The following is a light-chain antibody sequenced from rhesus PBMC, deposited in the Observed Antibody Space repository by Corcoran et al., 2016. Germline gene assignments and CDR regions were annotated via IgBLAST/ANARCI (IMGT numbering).Light chain of an antibody. Sequence: DIQMTQSPSSLSASVGDRVTITCRASQGISNWLAWYQQKPGKAPKLLFYRASNLETGVPSRFSGSGSGTDITLTISSLQPEDIATYYCQQHDNSPLTFGGGTKVEIK. V-gene: IGKV1-69*01. CDR2: RAS. CDR1: QGISNW. J-gene: IGKJ4*01. CDR3: QQHDNSPLT.